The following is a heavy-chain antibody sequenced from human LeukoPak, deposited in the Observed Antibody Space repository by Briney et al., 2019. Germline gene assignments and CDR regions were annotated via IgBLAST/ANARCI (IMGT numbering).Heavy chain of an antibody. J-gene: IGHJ4*02. CDR2: INPNSGGT. CDR3: ARSPKLLLWFGEPISIFDY. V-gene: IGHV1-2*02. Sequence: ASVKVSCKASGYTFTGYYMHWVRQAPGQGLEWMGWINPNSGGTNYAQKFQGRVTMTRDASISTAYMELSRLRSDDTAVYYCARSPKLLLWFGEPISIFDYWGQGTLVTVSS. D-gene: IGHD3-10*01. CDR1: GYTFTGYY.